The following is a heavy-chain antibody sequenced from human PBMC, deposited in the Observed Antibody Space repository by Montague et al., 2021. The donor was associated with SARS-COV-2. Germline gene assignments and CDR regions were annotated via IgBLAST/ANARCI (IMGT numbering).Heavy chain of an antibody. CDR1: GDSVSSNIAT. CDR3: ARAYCGGDCYFYWYFDL. V-gene: IGHV6-1*01. D-gene: IGHD2-21*02. Sequence: CAISGDSVSSNIATWNRIRQSPSRGLEWLGRTYYRSKWYNDYAVSVKSRVIINPDTSNNRISLQLNPVTPEDTAVYYCARAYCGGDCYFYWYFDLWGRGTLVTVSP. J-gene: IGHJ2*01. CDR2: TYYRSKWYN.